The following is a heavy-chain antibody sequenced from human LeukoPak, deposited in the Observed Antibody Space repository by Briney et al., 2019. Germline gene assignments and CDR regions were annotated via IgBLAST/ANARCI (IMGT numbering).Heavy chain of an antibody. D-gene: IGHD2-2*02. J-gene: IGHJ4*02. CDR1: GGTFSNYG. CDR3: ARGAGTCTIASCYTPLDY. Sequence: GSSVKVSCKAPGGTFSNYGFSWVGQAPERGVEWMGGIVPVFGTVSYAQKFQDRVTITADHFTTTAYMELSSLRSEDTAVYYCARGAGTCTIASCYTPLDYWGQGTLVTVST. V-gene: IGHV1-69*01. CDR2: IVPVFGTV.